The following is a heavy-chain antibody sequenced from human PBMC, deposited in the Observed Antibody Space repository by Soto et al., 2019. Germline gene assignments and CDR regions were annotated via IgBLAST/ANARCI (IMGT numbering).Heavy chain of an antibody. CDR2: IDHDGST. Sequence: EVQLVESGGGLVQPGGSLRLSCAASGFTFSNYWMHWVRQAPGKGLAWVARIDHDGSTDYAGSVRGRFTVSRDNAENMLYLQMDSLRDDDTALYCCVRDYHGDYWGQGTLVTVS. D-gene: IGHD3-16*02. V-gene: IGHV3-74*01. CDR1: GFTFSNYW. J-gene: IGHJ4*02. CDR3: VRDYHGDY.